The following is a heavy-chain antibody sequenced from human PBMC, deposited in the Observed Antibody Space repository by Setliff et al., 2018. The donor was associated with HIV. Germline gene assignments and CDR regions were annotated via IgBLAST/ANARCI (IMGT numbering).Heavy chain of an antibody. CDR2: ISANNGSS. D-gene: IGHD3-3*01. J-gene: IGHJ4*02. CDR1: GYTFTSYG. Sequence: GASVKVSCKASGYTFTSYGISWVRQAPGQGLEWMGWISANNGSSYFAQKLQDRVTMTSDTSTSTAYMELRSLGSDDTAVYYCARVRERVTIFGVVRDFDSWGQGTLVTVS. V-gene: IGHV1-18*01. CDR3: ARVRERVTIFGVVRDFDS.